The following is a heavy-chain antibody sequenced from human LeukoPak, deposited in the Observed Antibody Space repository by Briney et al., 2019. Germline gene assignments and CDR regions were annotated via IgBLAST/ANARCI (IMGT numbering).Heavy chain of an antibody. CDR3: AKDDHGGSGWRDYFDQ. CDR1: GFTFSSYD. Sequence: GGSLRLSCAASGFTFSSYDMSWVRQAPGRGLEWVSAIGGGGTPYYADSVKGRYTISRDNSKNTLYLQMNSLRAEDTAVYYCAKDDHGGSGWRDYFDQWGQGTLVTVSS. V-gene: IGHV3-23*01. J-gene: IGHJ4*02. D-gene: IGHD6-19*01. CDR2: IGGGGTP.